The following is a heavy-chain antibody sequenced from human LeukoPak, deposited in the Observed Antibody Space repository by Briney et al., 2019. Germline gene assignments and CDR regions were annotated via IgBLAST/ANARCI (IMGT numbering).Heavy chain of an antibody. V-gene: IGHV1-69*06. CDR3: ARDLFVGSYQPFDY. Sequence: SVKVSCKASGGSFSNYAISWVRQAPGQGLEWMGGIIPIFDTGNYAQKFQGRVAITADKFTSTAYMELGSLRSEDTAVYYCARDLFVGSYQPFDYWGQGTLVTVSS. CDR1: GGSFSNYA. J-gene: IGHJ4*02. D-gene: IGHD1-26*01. CDR2: IIPIFDTG.